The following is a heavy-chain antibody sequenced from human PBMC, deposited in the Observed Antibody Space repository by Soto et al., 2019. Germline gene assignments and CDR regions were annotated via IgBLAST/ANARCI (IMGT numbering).Heavy chain of an antibody. Sequence: SETLSLTCIVSGDSISSSSYYWVWLRQPPGKGLEWIRYIYSSGSTNYNPSLRSRVTISVDTSKNQFSLKLSSLIAADTAVYYCARHSPPFFYGSGPWDVWGQGTTVTVSS. J-gene: IGHJ6*02. D-gene: IGHD3-10*01. CDR2: IYSSGST. CDR1: GDSISSSSYY. V-gene: IGHV4-61*05. CDR3: ARHSPPFFYGSGPWDV.